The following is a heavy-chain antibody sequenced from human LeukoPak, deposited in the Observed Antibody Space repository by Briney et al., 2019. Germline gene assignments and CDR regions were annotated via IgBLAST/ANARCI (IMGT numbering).Heavy chain of an antibody. CDR2: ISYDGSNK. Sequence: GGSLRLSCAASGFTFSSYAMHWVRQAPGKGLEWVAVISYDGSNKYYADSVKGRFTISRDNSKNTLYLQMSSLRAEDTAVYYCVKSQGGWYSIWGQGTTVTVSS. J-gene: IGHJ6*02. D-gene: IGHD6-19*01. CDR1: GFTFSSYA. CDR3: VKSQGGWYSI. V-gene: IGHV3-30*14.